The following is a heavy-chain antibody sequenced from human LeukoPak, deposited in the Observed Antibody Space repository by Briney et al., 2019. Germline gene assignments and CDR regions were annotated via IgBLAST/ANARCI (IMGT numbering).Heavy chain of an antibody. Sequence: GGSLRLSCAASGFTFDDYAMHWVRHAPGKGLEWVSGISWNSGSIGYADSVKGRFTISRDNAKNSLYLQMNSLRAEDTAVYYCARDTDYDFWSGYYTHYYYYGMDVWGQGTTVTVSS. J-gene: IGHJ6*02. CDR3: ARDTDYDFWSGYYTHYYYYGMDV. CDR2: ISWNSGSI. CDR1: GFTFDDYA. D-gene: IGHD3-3*01. V-gene: IGHV3-9*01.